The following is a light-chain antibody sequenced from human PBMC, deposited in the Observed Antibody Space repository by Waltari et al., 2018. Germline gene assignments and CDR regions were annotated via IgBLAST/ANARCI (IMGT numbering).Light chain of an antibody. V-gene: IGKV3-20*01. Sequence: EIVLTQSPGTLSLSPGERVPLPCRASQSVGRSLAWYQQKPGQAPRLLIYGASSSATGIPDRFSGSGSGTDFSLTISRLAPDDLSVYYCQHYVRLPVTFGQGTKVEI. J-gene: IGKJ1*01. CDR2: GAS. CDR3: QHYVRLPVT. CDR1: QSVGRS.